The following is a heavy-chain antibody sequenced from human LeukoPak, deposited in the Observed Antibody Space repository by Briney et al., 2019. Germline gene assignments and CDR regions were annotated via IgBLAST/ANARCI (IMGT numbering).Heavy chain of an antibody. V-gene: IGHV3-21*01. CDR1: GFTFSSYS. J-gene: IGHJ4*02. CDR2: ISSSSSYI. CDR3: ARAGYYYDSSGYRPLGFDY. D-gene: IGHD3-22*01. Sequence: GGSLRLSCAASGFTFSSYSMNWVRQAPGKGLEWVSSISSSSSYIYYADSVKGRFNISRDNAKNSLYLQMNSLRAEDTAVYFCARAGYYYDSSGYRPLGFDYWGQGILVTVSS.